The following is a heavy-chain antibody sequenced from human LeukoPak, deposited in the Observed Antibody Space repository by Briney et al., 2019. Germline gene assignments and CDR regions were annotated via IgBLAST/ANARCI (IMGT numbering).Heavy chain of an antibody. Sequence: KPSETLSLTCAVHGGSFSGYYWSWIRQPPGKGLEWIGEINHSGSTNYNPSLKSRVTISVDTSKNQFSLKLSSVTAADTAVYYCARGKRYNWNYVISGLFDYWGQGTLVTVSS. J-gene: IGHJ4*02. CDR1: GGSFSGYY. CDR3: ARGKRYNWNYVISGLFDY. V-gene: IGHV4-34*01. D-gene: IGHD1-7*01. CDR2: INHSGST.